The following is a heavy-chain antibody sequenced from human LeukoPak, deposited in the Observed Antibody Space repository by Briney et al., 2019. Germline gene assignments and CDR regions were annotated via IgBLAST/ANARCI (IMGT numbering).Heavy chain of an antibody. CDR3: ARGRTAARGFHFDY. J-gene: IGHJ4*02. CDR1: GGSISTYY. CDR2: IYYSGST. Sequence: PSETLSLTCTVSGGSISTYYWSWIRQPPGKGLEWIGYIYYSGSTNHNPSLKSRVTISVDTSKNQFSLRLSSVTAADTAVYYCARGRTAARGFHFDYWGQGTLVTVSS. V-gene: IGHV4-59*01. D-gene: IGHD6-13*01.